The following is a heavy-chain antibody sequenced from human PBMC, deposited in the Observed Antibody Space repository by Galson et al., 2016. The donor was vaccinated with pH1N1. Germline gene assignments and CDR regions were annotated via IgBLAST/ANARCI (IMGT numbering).Heavy chain of an antibody. CDR2: IFGSAAKT. Sequence: SLRLSCAASGFTFSDYVITWVRQAPGKGLEWVSAIFGSAAKTFYADSVVGRFTISRDNSKNTLYLQMNSLRVEDTAIYYCAKDHPSEGWPALDSWGQGTLVTVSS. V-gene: IGHV3-23*01. CDR1: GFTFSDYV. CDR3: AKDHPSEGWPALDS. J-gene: IGHJ4*02. D-gene: IGHD2-15*01.